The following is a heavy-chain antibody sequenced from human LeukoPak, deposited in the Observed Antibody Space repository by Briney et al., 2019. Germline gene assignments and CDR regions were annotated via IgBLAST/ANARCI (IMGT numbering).Heavy chain of an antibody. D-gene: IGHD3-22*01. CDR3: ARDKRAIVEIPFFQH. CDR1: GFTFSLFD. Sequence: GGPLTLSCVASGFTFSLFDMSWVRQARGKGLEGVSYISSSSSTIYYADSVKGRFTISRDNAKNSLYLQMNSLRAEDTAVYYCARDKRAIVEIPFFQHWGQGTLVTVSS. CDR2: ISSSSSTI. V-gene: IGHV3-48*04. J-gene: IGHJ1*01.